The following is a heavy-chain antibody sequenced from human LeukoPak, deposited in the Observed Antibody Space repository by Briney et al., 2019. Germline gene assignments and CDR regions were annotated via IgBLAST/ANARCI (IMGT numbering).Heavy chain of an antibody. CDR3: ARGPRRITIFGVVIINWFDP. J-gene: IGHJ5*02. CDR2: IYYSGST. D-gene: IGHD3-3*01. Sequence: SETLSLTCTVSGGSISSGGYYWSWIRQHPGKGLEWIGYIYYSGSTYYNPSLKSRVTISVDTSKNQFSLKLSSVTAADTAVYYCARGPRRITIFGVVIINWFDPWGQGTLVTVSS. V-gene: IGHV4-31*03. CDR1: GGSISSGGYY.